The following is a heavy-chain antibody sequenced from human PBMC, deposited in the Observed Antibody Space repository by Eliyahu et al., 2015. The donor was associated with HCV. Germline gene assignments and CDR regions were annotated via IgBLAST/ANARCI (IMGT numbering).Heavy chain of an antibody. CDR3: AKFDI. V-gene: IGHV3-30*02. CDR2: LRHDGSVK. Sequence: QVQLVESGGGVVQPGGSLRLXCAASGFTFSASDMHWVRQTSGKGLEWVAYLRHDGSVKYYEDSVKGRFTISKDNSKNTLYLQMNSLRIEDTAVYYCAKFDIWGQGTLVTVSS. CDR1: GFTFSASD. J-gene: IGHJ3*02.